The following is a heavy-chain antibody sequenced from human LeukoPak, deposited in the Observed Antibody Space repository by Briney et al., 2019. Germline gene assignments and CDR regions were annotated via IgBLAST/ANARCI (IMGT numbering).Heavy chain of an antibody. V-gene: IGHV3-30*18. CDR2: ISYDGSNK. CDR1: GFTFSSYG. Sequence: GRSLRLSCAASGFTFSSYGMHWVRQAPGKGLEWVAVISYDGSNKYYADSVKGRFTISRDNSKNTLYLQMNSLRAEDTAVYYCANLRSSSWRPYAFDIWGQGTMVTVSS. J-gene: IGHJ3*02. D-gene: IGHD6-13*01. CDR3: ANLRSSSWRPYAFDI.